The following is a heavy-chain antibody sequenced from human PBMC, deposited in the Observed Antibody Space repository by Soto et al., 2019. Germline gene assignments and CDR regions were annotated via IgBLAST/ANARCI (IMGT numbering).Heavy chain of an antibody. CDR2: IIPIFGTA. CDR1: GGTFSSYA. D-gene: IGHD4-4*01. CDR3: ASPPSSNRYYYGMDV. Sequence: QVQLVQSGAEVKKPGSSVKVSCKASGGTFSSYAISWVRQAPGQGLEWMGGIIPIFGTANYAQKFQGRVTLTADESTSTAYMELSSLRSEDTAVNYCASPPSSNRYYYGMDVWGQGTTVTVSS. V-gene: IGHV1-69*12. J-gene: IGHJ6*02.